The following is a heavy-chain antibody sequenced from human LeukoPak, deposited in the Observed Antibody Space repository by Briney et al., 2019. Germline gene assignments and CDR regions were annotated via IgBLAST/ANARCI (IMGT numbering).Heavy chain of an antibody. V-gene: IGHV3-23*01. CDR1: GFTFSNYA. CDR2: ISGSGIST. D-gene: IGHD3-22*01. CDR3: AKGPTYYYDTSGYYIDY. Sequence: GGSLRLSCAPSGFTFSNYAMNWVRQAPGKGLEWVSAISGSGISTYYADSVKGRFTISRDNSKNTLYLQMNSLRAEETAVYYCAKGPTYYYDTSGYYIDYWGQGTLVTVSS. J-gene: IGHJ4*02.